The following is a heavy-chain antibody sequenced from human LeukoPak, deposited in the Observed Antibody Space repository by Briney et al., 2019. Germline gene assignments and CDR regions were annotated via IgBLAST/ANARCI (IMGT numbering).Heavy chain of an antibody. CDR3: AHRLGQYYFDY. J-gene: IGHJ4*02. D-gene: IGHD5-24*01. Sequence: ESGPTLVKPTQTLTLTCTFSGFSLSTSGGGVGWIRQPPGKALEWLALIYWNDDKRYSPSLKSRLTITKDTSKNQVVLTMANMDPVDTATYYYAHRLGQYYFDYWGQGTLVTVSS. CDR2: IYWNDDK. V-gene: IGHV2-5*01. CDR1: GFSLSTSGGG.